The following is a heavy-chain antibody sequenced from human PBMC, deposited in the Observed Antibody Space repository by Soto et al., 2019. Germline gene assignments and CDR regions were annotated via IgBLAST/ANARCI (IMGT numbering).Heavy chain of an antibody. V-gene: IGHV1-2*02. D-gene: IGHD2-21*01. J-gene: IGHJ3*02. CDR2: INPYSGGA. Sequence: ASVKVSCKASGYTFTDYFIHWVRQAPGQGLEWIGWINPYSGGADLSQKFQGRVTMTRDTSISTAYMEVSSQRSDDTAVFYCARLMHYSHSGGSSHSGFDMWGQGTLVTVSS. CDR1: GYTFTDYF. CDR3: ARLMHYSHSGGSSHSGFDM.